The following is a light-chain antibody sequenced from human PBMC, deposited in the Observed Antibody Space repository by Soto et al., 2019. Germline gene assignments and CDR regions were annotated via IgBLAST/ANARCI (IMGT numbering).Light chain of an antibody. J-gene: IGLJ1*01. Sequence: QSALTQPASVSGSPGQSITVSCTGTSSDVGGYNYVSWYQQHPGKAPKLMIYDVSNRPPGVSNRFSGSKSGNTASLTISGLRAEDGADYYWGSFTSKDYVCERGTRVT. CDR1: SSDVGGYNY. CDR3: GSFTSKDYV. V-gene: IGLV2-14*01. CDR2: DVS.